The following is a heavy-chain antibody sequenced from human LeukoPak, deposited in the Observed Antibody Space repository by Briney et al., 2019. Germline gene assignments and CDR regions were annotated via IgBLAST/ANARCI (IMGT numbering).Heavy chain of an antibody. CDR3: AKTYMWSMYAFHI. V-gene: IGHV3-74*01. CDR1: GFTFSSYW. D-gene: IGHD2-8*02. CDR2: IKRDGSST. Sequence: GGSLRLSCAASGFTFSSYWMHWVRQGPGKGLEWVSRIKRDGSSTRYADSVKGRFTVSRDNAKNTLYLQMNSLRAEDAAVYYCAKTYMWSMYAFHIWGQGTMVTVSS. J-gene: IGHJ3*02.